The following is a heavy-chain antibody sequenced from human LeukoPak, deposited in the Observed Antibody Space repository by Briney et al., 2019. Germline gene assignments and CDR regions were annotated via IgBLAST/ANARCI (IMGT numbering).Heavy chain of an antibody. CDR2: ISGSGGAT. CDR3: ARGGVDHYGSGTYYLMYYFDH. V-gene: IGHV3-23*01. D-gene: IGHD3-10*01. CDR1: GFTFSSYA. J-gene: IGHJ4*02. Sequence: GRSLRLSCAASGFTFSSYAMHWVRQAPGKGLEWVSGISGSGGATYYADSVKGRFTVSRDDPHNTLYLQMNSVRAEDTAVYFCARGGVDHYGSGTYYLMYYFDHWGQGALVTVSS.